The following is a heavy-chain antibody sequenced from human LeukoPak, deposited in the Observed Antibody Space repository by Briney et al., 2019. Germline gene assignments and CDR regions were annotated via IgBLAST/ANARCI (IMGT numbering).Heavy chain of an antibody. D-gene: IGHD2-8*02. CDR3: ARAPATNEWRCMDY. J-gene: IGHJ4*02. CDR2: IKQDGSEK. CDR1: GFTLGSYA. V-gene: IGHV3-7*01. Sequence: GGSLRLSCAASGFTLGSYAMHWVRQAPGKGLEWVANIKQDGSEKRYVDPVKGRFTISRDNAKNSLYLQMNSLRAEDTAVYYCARAPATNEWRCMDYWGQGTLVTVSS.